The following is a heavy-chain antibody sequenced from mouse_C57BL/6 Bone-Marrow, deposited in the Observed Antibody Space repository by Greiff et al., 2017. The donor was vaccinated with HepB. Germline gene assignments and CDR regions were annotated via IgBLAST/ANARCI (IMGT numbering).Heavy chain of an antibody. D-gene: IGHD2-4*01. Sequence: QVQLQQSGAELARPGASVKLSCKASGYTFTSYGISWVKQTTGQGLEWIGEIYPRSGNTYYNEKFKGKATLTADKSSSTAYMELRSLTSEDSAVYFCARGDYDYDVGAMDYWGQGTSVTVSS. CDR2: IYPRSGNT. V-gene: IGHV1-81*01. CDR1: GYTFTSYG. CDR3: ARGDYDYDVGAMDY. J-gene: IGHJ4*01.